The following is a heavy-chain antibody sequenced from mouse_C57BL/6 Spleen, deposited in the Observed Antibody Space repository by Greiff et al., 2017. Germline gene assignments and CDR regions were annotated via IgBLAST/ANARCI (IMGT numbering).Heavy chain of an antibody. V-gene: IGHV5-12*01. J-gene: IGHJ4*01. CDR3: ARHGLPSYAMDY. CDR2: ISNGGGST. D-gene: IGHD6-1*01. CDR1: GFTFSDYY. Sequence: EVQLVESGGGLVQPGGSLKLSCAASGFTFSDYYMYWVRQTPEKRLEWVAYISNGGGSTYYPDTVKGRFTISRDNAKNTLYLQMSRLKSEDTAMYYCARHGLPSYAMDYWGQGTSVTVSS.